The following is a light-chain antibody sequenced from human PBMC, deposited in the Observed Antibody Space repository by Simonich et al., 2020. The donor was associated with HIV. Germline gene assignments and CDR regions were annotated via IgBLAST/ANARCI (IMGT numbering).Light chain of an antibody. CDR3: QQSYSTPRT. CDR1: QDISNY. Sequence: DIQMTQTPSSLSASVGDRVTITCQASQDISNYLNWYQQKPGNAPKLLIYAASSLQSGVPSRFSGSGSGTDFTLTISSLQPEDFATYYCQQSYSTPRTFGQGTKLEIK. J-gene: IGKJ2*01. V-gene: IGKV1-39*01. CDR2: AAS.